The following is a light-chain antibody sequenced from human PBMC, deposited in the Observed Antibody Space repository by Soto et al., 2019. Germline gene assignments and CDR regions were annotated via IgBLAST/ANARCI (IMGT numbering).Light chain of an antibody. CDR2: ATS. CDR3: QQYSSSPPLT. CDR1: QGISSW. J-gene: IGKJ4*01. V-gene: IGKV1-12*01. Sequence: DIQMTQSPSSVSASVGDRVTITCRASQGISSWLAWYQQKPGKAPKLLIYATSSLQSGVPSRFAGSGSGTDFTLTISRLEPEDFAVYYCQQYSSSPPLTFGGGTKVDI.